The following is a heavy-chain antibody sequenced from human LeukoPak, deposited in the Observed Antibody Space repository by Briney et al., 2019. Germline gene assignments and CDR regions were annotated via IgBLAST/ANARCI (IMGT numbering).Heavy chain of an antibody. V-gene: IGHV3-21*01. J-gene: IGHJ4*02. CDR1: GFTFSSCG. Sequence: GGSLRLSCAASGFTFSSCGMNWVRQAPGKGLEWVSSISSSSSYIYYADSVKGRFTISRDNAKNSLYLQMNSLRAEDTAVYYCARDLTMSFDYWGQGTLVTVSS. CDR2: ISSSSSYI. CDR3: ARDLTMSFDY. D-gene: IGHD3-10*02.